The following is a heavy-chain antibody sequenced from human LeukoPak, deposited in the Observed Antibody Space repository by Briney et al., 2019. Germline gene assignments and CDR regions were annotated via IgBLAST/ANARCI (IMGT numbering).Heavy chain of an antibody. V-gene: IGHV4-59*04. J-gene: IGHJ2*01. CDR1: GGSISSYY. CDR2: LYHSGTT. Sequence: SETLSLTCTVSGGSISSYYWSWIRQPPGGGLEWIGSLYHSGTTYYNTSLKSRISTSVDTSKNQFSLKLRLVTAADTAVYYCARVEVPRDINDWYFDLWGRGTLVTVSS. CDR3: ARVEVPRDINDWYFDL. D-gene: IGHD2-15*01.